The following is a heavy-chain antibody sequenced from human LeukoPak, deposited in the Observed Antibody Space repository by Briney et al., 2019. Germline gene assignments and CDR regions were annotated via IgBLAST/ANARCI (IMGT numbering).Heavy chain of an antibody. CDR3: VRGGFGHAMDV. D-gene: IGHD3-10*01. Sequence: GGSLRPSCAASGFTFSSYWMHWVRQAPGKGLVWVPVINNDGSGTNYADSVKGRSTISRDNAKNTLYLQMTSLGAEDTAVYYRVRGGFGHAMDVWGQGTTVTVSS. J-gene: IGHJ6*02. CDR1: GFTFSSYW. V-gene: IGHV3-74*01. CDR2: INNDGSGT.